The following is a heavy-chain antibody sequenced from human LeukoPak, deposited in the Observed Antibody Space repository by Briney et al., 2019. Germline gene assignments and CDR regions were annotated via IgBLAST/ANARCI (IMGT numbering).Heavy chain of an antibody. V-gene: IGHV4-61*01. J-gene: IGHJ4*02. CDR3: VRGDDGSSGWLFDY. CDR2: IYHSGST. D-gene: IGHD6-19*01. CDR1: GGSVSSGSYY. Sequence: KPSETLSLTCTVSGGSVSSGSYYWSWIRQPPGKGLEWIGYIYHSGSTNYNPSLKSRVTISVDTSNNQLSLKLSSVTAADTDVYYCVRGDDGSSGWLFDYWGQGTLVTVSS.